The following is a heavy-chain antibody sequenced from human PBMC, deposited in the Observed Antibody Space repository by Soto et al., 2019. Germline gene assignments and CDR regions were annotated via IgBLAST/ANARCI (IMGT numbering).Heavy chain of an antibody. V-gene: IGHV3-7*01. CDR2: IKYDGSEK. CDR1: GFTFSNHW. Sequence: GGSLRLSCGASGFTFSNHWMSWLRQAPGKGLEWVANIKYDGSEKYYVDSVKGRFTVSRDNAENSLYLQMNSLRDEDTALYYCARHIDNWFDPWGQGTLVTVSS. CDR3: ARHIDNWFDP. J-gene: IGHJ5*02.